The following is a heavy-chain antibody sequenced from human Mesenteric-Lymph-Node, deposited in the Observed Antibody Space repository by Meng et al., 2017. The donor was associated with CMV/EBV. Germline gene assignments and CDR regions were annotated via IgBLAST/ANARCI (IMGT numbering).Heavy chain of an antibody. J-gene: IGHJ6*02. CDR3: ARDCSSTSCYLYYYGMDV. CDR2: INSDGSST. D-gene: IGHD2-2*01. Sequence: GESLKISCAASGFTFDDYTMHWVRQAPGKGLVWVSRINSDGSSTSYADSVKGRFTISRDNAKNTLYLQMNSLRAEDTAVYYCARDCSSTSCYLYYYGMDVWGQGTTVTVSS. V-gene: IGHV3-74*01. CDR1: GFTFDDYT.